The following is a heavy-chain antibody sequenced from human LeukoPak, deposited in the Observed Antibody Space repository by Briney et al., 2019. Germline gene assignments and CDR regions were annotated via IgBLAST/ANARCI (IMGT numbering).Heavy chain of an antibody. Sequence: GRSLRLSCAAPGFTFDDYAMHWVRQAPGKGLEWVSGISWNSGSIGYADSVKGRFTISRDNAKNSLYLQMNSLRAEDTASYYCAKDMGAIVGATDYYYYYGMDVWGQGTTVTVSS. V-gene: IGHV3-9*01. CDR3: AKDMGAIVGATDYYYYYGMDV. CDR2: ISWNSGSI. J-gene: IGHJ6*02. CDR1: GFTFDDYA. D-gene: IGHD1-26*01.